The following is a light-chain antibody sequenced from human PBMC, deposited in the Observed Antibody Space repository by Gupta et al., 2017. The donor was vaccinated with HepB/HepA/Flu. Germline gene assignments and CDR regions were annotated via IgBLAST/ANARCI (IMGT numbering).Light chain of an antibody. V-gene: IGLV1-47*02. J-gene: IGLJ1*01. CDR1: SSNIGNDN. CDR3: VGWDDSLSGYV. Sequence: VLSQPPLASVTPGQRVTISCSGSSSNIGNDNAFWYQQRPGTAPKLLIYNDNQRPSGVPDRFSGSKSGTTAALAISGLRSEDEADYYCVGWDDSLSGYVFGAGTKVTVL. CDR2: NDN.